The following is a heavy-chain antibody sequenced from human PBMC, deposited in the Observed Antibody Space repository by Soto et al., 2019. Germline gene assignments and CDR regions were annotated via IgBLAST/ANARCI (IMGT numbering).Heavy chain of an antibody. Sequence: SQALSLTCDIYGDSVSSNRAAWSWIRQSPSRGLEWLGRTYHRSKWFYDYAVSVKSRITISPDTPKNQFSLQLNSVTPEDTAVYYCARSISAITGDGMDVWGQGTTVNVSS. D-gene: IGHD1-7*01. J-gene: IGHJ6*02. CDR2: TYHRSKWFY. CDR3: ARSISAITGDGMDV. CDR1: GDSVSSNRAA. V-gene: IGHV6-1*01.